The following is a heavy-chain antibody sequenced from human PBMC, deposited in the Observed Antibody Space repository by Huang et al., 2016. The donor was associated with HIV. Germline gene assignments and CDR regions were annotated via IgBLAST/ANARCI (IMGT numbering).Heavy chain of an antibody. D-gene: IGHD1-26*01. J-gene: IGHJ4*02. CDR3: ATDGPSGSYHY. Sequence: QVQLVQSGAEVKKPGASVKVSCKVSGYTLPELSMQLVRQALGKGLEWMVGFDPEDSETIYAQKFQGRVTMTEDTSTDTAYMELISLRSEDTAVYYCATDGPSGSYHYWGQGTLVTVSS. CDR1: GYTLPELS. CDR2: FDPEDSET. V-gene: IGHV1-24*01.